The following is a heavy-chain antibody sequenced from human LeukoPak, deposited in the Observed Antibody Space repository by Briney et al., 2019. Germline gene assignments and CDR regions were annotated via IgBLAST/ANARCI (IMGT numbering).Heavy chain of an antibody. CDR1: GYTFTSYG. J-gene: IGHJ4*02. Sequence: GASVKVSCKASGYTFTSYGFTWVRQAPGQGLEWMGWISVYNGNTNYAQKLQGRVTMTTDTSTSTAYLELRSLRSDDTAVYYCARVVEDYIVVVPAARYDYWGQGTLVTVSS. V-gene: IGHV1-18*01. D-gene: IGHD2-2*01. CDR2: ISVYNGNT. CDR3: ARVVEDYIVVVPAARYDY.